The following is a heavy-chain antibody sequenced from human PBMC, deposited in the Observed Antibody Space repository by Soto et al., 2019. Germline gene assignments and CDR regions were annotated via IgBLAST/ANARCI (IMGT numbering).Heavy chain of an antibody. CDR3: AREVLVLTAIDYYYYHGMDV. D-gene: IGHD2-21*02. CDR1: GFTVSSNY. Sequence: EVQLVEPGGGLVQPGGSLRLSCAASGFTVSSNYMSWVRQAPGKGLEWVSVIYSGGSTYYADSVKGRFTISRDKSKNTLYLQMNSLRAEDTAVYYCAREVLVLTAIDYYYYHGMDVWGQGTTVTVSS. V-gene: IGHV3-66*01. CDR2: IYSGGST. J-gene: IGHJ6*02.